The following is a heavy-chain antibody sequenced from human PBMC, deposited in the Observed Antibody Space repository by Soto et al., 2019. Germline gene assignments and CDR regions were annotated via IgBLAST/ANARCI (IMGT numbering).Heavy chain of an antibody. CDR1: GGSFSGYY. Sequence: QVQLQQWGAGLLKPSETQSLTCAVYGGSFSGYYWSWIRQTPGKGLEWIGEIDHSGSIKYNPSLESRVSISLDTSRNQFSLKLSSVTAADSAVLYCSTGGGAAPGTWGQGTLVTVSS. J-gene: IGHJ4*02. V-gene: IGHV4-34*01. CDR3: STGGGAAPGT. D-gene: IGHD6-13*01. CDR2: IDHSGSI.